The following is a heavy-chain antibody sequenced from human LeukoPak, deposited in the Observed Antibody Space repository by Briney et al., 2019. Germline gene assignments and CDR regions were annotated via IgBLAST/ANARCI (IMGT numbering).Heavy chain of an antibody. D-gene: IGHD3-3*01. Sequence: PGGSLRLSCVASGFTFSSYSMNWVRQSPGKGREWVSYISSSSNTIYYADSVKGRFTISRDNANNSLYLQMNSLRAEDTAVYYCARDGFDFWSGYPTTVDDWGQGTLISVSS. J-gene: IGHJ4*02. CDR3: ARDGFDFWSGYPTTVDD. V-gene: IGHV3-48*01. CDR2: ISSSSNTI. CDR1: GFTFSSYS.